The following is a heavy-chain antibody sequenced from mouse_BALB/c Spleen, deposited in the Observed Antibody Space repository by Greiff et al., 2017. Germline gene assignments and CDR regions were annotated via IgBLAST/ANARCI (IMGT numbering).Heavy chain of an antibody. D-gene: IGHD4-1*01. Sequence: VQLQQSGAELAKPGASVKMPCKASGYTFTSYWMHWVKQRPGQGLEWIGYINPSTGYTEYNQKFKDKATLTADKSSSTAYMQLSSLTSEDSAVYYCARHWDYYAMDYWGQGTSVTVSS. V-gene: IGHV1-7*01. CDR2: INPSTGYT. CDR1: GYTFTSYW. CDR3: ARHWDYYAMDY. J-gene: IGHJ4*01.